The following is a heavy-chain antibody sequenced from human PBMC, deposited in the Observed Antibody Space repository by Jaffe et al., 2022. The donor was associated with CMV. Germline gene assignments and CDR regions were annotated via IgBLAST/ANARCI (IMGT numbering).Heavy chain of an antibody. CDR2: ISSGATTI. Sequence: QVHLVESGGGLVKPGGSLRLSCAASGFTFSDYYMCWIRQAPGKGLEWLSFISSGATTIYYADSVKGRFTISRDNAKNSLSLQMHSLRAEDTAVYYCARVGRLEDYGDFGDFYYYYAMDVWGQGTTVTVSS. CDR1: GFTFSDYY. J-gene: IGHJ6*02. V-gene: IGHV3-11*01. CDR3: ARVGRLEDYGDFGDFYYYYAMDV. D-gene: IGHD4-17*01.